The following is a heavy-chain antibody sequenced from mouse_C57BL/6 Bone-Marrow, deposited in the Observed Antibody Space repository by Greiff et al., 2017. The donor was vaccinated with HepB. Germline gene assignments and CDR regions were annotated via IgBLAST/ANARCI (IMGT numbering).Heavy chain of an antibody. CDR1: GYSITSGYY. CDR2: ISYDGSN. Sequence: DVQLQESGPGLVKPSQSLSLTCSVTGYSITSGYYWNWIRQFPGNKLEWMGYISYDGSNNYNPSLKNRISITRDTSKNQFFLKLNSVTTEDTATYYCARYYGSSSPFDYWGQGTTLTVSS. D-gene: IGHD1-1*01. CDR3: ARYYGSSSPFDY. J-gene: IGHJ2*01. V-gene: IGHV3-6*01.